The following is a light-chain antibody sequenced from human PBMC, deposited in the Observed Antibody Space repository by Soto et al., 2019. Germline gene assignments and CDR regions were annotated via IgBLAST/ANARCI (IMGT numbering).Light chain of an antibody. Sequence: QSVLSQPGSVSGSPGQSITISCTGSSSDIGGYNYVSWYQQHPGKAPKLMIHDVSNRPSGISNRFSGSKSGNTASLTISGLRVEDEADYYCGSYVTANSYGFGTGTKVTVL. J-gene: IGLJ1*01. CDR1: SSDIGGYNY. CDR3: GSYVTANSYG. CDR2: DVS. V-gene: IGLV2-14*01.